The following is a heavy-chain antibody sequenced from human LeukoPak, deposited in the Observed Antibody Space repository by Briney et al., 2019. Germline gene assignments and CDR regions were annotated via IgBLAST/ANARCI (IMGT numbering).Heavy chain of an antibody. CDR3: TRDRGAYNLYDY. J-gene: IGHJ4*02. D-gene: IGHD1-1*01. V-gene: IGHV3-49*03. Sequence: GSLRLSCTASGFTFGDYAMGWFRQAPGKGLEWVGFIRSKAYGGTTEYAASVKGRFTISRDDSKSIAYLQMNSLKTEDTAVYHCTRDRGAYNLYDYWGQGTLVTVSS. CDR2: IRSKAYGGTT. CDR1: GFTFGDYA.